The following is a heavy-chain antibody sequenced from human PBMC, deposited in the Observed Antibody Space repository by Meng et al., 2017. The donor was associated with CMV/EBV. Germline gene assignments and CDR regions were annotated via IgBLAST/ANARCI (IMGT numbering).Heavy chain of an antibody. D-gene: IGHD2-2*01. Sequence: SQTLSLTCAISGDSVSSHSAAWNWIRQSPSRGLEWLGRTYYRSKWYNDYAVSVKSRMTINPDTSKNQFSLQLNSVTPEDTAVYYCARDRYCSSTSCYWVGMDVWGQGTTVTVSS. J-gene: IGHJ6*02. V-gene: IGHV6-1*01. CDR1: GDSVSSHSAA. CDR3: ARDRYCSSTSCYWVGMDV. CDR2: TYYRSKWYN.